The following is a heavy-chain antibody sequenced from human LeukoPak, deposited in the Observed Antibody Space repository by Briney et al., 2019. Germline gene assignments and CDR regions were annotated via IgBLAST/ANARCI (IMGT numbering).Heavy chain of an antibody. CDR3: VRDGGVSGYDLLDY. D-gene: IGHD5-12*01. CDR1: GFTFSNYW. J-gene: IGHJ4*02. V-gene: IGHV3-7*01. CDR2: INQDGSEE. Sequence: GGSLRLSCAASGFTFSNYWMTWARQAPGKGLEWVAHINQDGSEEHYMDSVKARFTISRDNAKNSLSLQMNSLRAEDTAVYYCVRDGGVSGYDLLDYWGQGTLVTVSS.